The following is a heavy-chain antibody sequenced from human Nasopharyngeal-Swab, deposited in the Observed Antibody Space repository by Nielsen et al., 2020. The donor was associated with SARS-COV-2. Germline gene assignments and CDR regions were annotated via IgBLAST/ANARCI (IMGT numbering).Heavy chain of an antibody. J-gene: IGHJ4*02. CDR3: VKHQGSSSDQ. CDR1: GFTFSSSA. V-gene: IGHV3-23*01. CDR2: IGAAGNT. Sequence: EGSLRLSCAASGFTFSSSAISWVRQAPGMGLEWVSVIGAAGNTIYADSVKGRFTISRDNSKNTVYLQMNSLRVEDTAVYYCVKHQGSSSDQWGQGTLVTVSS.